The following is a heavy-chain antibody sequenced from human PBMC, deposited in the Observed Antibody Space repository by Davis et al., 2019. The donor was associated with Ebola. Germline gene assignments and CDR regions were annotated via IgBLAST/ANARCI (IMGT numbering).Heavy chain of an antibody. Sequence: GESLKISCKGSGYSFTSYWIGWVRQMPGKGLEWMGIIYPGDSDTRYSPSFQGQVTISADKSISTAYLQWSSLKASDTAMYYCARFGQGLSFNSSGWYGDWGYWGQGTLVTVSS. CDR2: IYPGDSDT. V-gene: IGHV5-51*01. D-gene: IGHD6-19*01. CDR1: GYSFTSYW. CDR3: ARFGQGLSFNSSGWYGDWGY. J-gene: IGHJ4*02.